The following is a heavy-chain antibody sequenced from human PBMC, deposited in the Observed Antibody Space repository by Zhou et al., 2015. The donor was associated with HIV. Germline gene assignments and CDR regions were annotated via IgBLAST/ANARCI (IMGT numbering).Heavy chain of an antibody. CDR3: ARDRARMSGGNSQFDY. CDR1: GGTFSSYA. J-gene: IGHJ4*02. D-gene: IGHD4-23*01. V-gene: IGHV1-69*12. CDR2: IIPIFGTA. Sequence: QVQLVQSGAEVKKPGSSVKVSCKASGGTFSSYAISWVRQAPGQGLEWMGGIIPIFGTANYAQKFQGRVTITADESTSTAYVELSSLRSEDTAVYYCARDRARMSGGNSQFDYWGQGTLVTVSS.